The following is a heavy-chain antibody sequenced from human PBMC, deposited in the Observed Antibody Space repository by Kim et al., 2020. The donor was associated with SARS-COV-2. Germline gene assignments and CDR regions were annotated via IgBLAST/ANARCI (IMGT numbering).Heavy chain of an antibody. Sequence: SETLSPTCTVSGGSISSSSYYWGWIRQPPGKGLEWIGSIYYSGSTYYNPSLKSRVTISVDTSKNQFSLKLSSVTAADTAVYYCARHHQPKDLWFRELFAFDIWGQGTMVTVSS. V-gene: IGHV4-39*01. J-gene: IGHJ3*02. D-gene: IGHD3-10*01. CDR3: ARHHQPKDLWFRELFAFDI. CDR2: IYYSGST. CDR1: GGSISSSSYY.